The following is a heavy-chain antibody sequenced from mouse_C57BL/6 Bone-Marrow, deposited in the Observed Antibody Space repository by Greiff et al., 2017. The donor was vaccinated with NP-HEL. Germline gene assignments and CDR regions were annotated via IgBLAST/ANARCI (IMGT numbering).Heavy chain of an antibody. CDR2: ISNLAYSI. CDR3: ARHWLGAMDY. CDR1: GFTFSDYG. D-gene: IGHD2-2*01. Sequence: EVMLVESGGGLVQPGGSLKLSCAASGFTFSDYGMAWVRQAPRKGPEWVAFISNLAYSIYYADTVTGRFTISRENAKNTLYLEMSSLRSEDTAMYYCARHWLGAMDYWGQGTSVTVSS. V-gene: IGHV5-15*01. J-gene: IGHJ4*01.